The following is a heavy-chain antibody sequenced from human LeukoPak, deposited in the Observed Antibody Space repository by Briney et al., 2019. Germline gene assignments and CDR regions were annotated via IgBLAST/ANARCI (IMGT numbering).Heavy chain of an antibody. V-gene: IGHV3-64*01. D-gene: IGHD1-26*01. J-gene: IGHJ4*02. CDR1: GFTFSNYA. CDR2: ISNNGGST. Sequence: GGSLRFSCAASGFTFSNYAMHWVRQAPGKGLEYVSAISNNGGSTYYANSVRGRFTLSRDNSKNTLYLQVGSRRTEDMAVYYCARSGSYYYPYFDFWGQGTLVTVSS. CDR3: ARSGSYYYPYFDF.